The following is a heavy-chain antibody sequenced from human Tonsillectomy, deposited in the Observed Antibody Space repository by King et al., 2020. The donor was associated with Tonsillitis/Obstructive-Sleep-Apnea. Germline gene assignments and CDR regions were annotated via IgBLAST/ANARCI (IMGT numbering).Heavy chain of an antibody. J-gene: IGHJ6*03. V-gene: IGHV3-33*01. CDR3: ARDRGDYYYMDV. CDR2: IWYDGRIE. Sequence: ESGGGVGQPGRSLKLSCIASGFTFITYGMHGVRHAPVKGRWWGTSIWYDGRIESFADSVKVRFTSSRDNSKNTRYLQMNSLRAEDTAVYYCARDRGDYYYMDVWGKGTTVTVSS. CDR1: GFTFITYG. D-gene: IGHD1-26*01.